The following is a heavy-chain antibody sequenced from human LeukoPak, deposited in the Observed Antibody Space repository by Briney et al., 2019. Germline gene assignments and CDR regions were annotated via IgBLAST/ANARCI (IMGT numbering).Heavy chain of an antibody. CDR1: GGSIINYH. CDR3: AREDSAAYCTSTNCFGFDY. V-gene: IGHV4-4*07. CDR2: THSGGAT. J-gene: IGHJ4*02. D-gene: IGHD2-2*01. Sequence: SETLSLTCTVSGGSIINYHWSWIRQPAGKGLEWIGRTHSGGATDYSPSLKSRVTISLDKSKSHFSLKLSSVTAADTAIYYCAREDSAAYCTSTNCFGFDYWGQGTLVTVSS.